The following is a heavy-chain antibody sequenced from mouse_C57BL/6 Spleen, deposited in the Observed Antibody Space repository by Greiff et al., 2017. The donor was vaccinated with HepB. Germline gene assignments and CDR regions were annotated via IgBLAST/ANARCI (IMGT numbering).Heavy chain of an antibody. CDR1: GYTFTDYY. CDR2: INPYNGGT. V-gene: IGHV1-19*01. D-gene: IGHD2-4*01. Sequence: VQLQQSGPVLVKPGASVKMSCKASGYTFTDYYMNWVKQSHGKSLEWIGVINPYNGGTSYNQKFKGKATLTVDKSSSTAYMELNSLTSEDSAVYYCARTGDYDREYYFDYWGQGTTLTVSS. CDR3: ARTGDYDREYYFDY. J-gene: IGHJ2*01.